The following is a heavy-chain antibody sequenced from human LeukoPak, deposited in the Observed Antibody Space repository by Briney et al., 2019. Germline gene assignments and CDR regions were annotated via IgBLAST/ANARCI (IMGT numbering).Heavy chain of an antibody. J-gene: IGHJ1*01. D-gene: IGHD1-26*01. CDR1: GFTFSSYS. CDR3: ATSIVGLTYDEHFQH. V-gene: IGHV3-7*01. Sequence: GGALRLYCAASGFTFSSYSMSWVRRASGSGGEWVANIKQDGSEKYYVDSVKGRFTISRDNAKNSLYLQMNSLRAEDTAVYYCATSIVGLTYDEHFQHWGQGTLVTVSS. CDR2: IKQDGSEK.